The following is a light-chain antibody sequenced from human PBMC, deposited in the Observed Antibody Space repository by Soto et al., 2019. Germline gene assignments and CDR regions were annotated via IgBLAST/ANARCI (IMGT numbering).Light chain of an antibody. J-gene: IGKJ4*01. V-gene: IGKV3-15*01. CDR1: QSVSSY. CDR3: QQYNNWPLT. CDR2: GAS. Sequence: EIVLPQSPATLSLSPGARSPLSCRASQSVSSYLAWYQQKPGQAPRLLIHGASTRATGFPARFSGSGSGTEFTLTISSLQSEDFAVYYCQQYNNWPLTVGGGTKVDI.